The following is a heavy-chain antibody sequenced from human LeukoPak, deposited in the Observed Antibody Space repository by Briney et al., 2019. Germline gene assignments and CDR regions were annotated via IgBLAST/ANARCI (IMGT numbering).Heavy chain of an antibody. CDR1: GVSFSGYY. J-gene: IGHJ4*02. Sequence: PSETLSLTCAVYGVSFSGYYWSWIRQPPGKGLEWLGEINHSGSTNYNPSLKSRVTISVDTSKNQFSLKLSSVTAADTAVYYCARALLGSATSYSSGAWDYWGQGTLVTVSS. CDR2: INHSGST. V-gene: IGHV4-34*01. D-gene: IGHD3-9*01. CDR3: ARALLGSATSYSSGAWDY.